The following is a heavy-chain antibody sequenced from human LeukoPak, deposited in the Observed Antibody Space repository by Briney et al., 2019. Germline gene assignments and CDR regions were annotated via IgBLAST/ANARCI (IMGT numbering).Heavy chain of an antibody. CDR1: GGSFSGYY. D-gene: IGHD6-13*01. V-gene: IGHV4-34*01. J-gene: IGHJ3*02. CDR2: INHSGST. CDR3: ARVGYSSSWDDAFDI. Sequence: SETLSLTCAVYGGSFSGYYWSWIRQPPGKGLEWIGEINHSGSTNYNPSLKSRVTISVDTSKNQFSLKPSSVTAADTAVYYCARVGYSSSWDDAFDIWGQGTMVTVSS.